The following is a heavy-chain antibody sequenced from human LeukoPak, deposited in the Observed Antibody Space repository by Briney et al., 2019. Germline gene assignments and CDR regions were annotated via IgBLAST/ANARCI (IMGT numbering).Heavy chain of an antibody. CDR3: ARGQSSYFAMDV. V-gene: IGHV6-1*01. CDR2: THYTSKWNN. Sequence: SQTLSLTCAISGDSVSTNSASWNWIRQSPSRGLELLGRTHYTSKWNNDYAVSVKSRITINPDTSKNQFSLHLNSVTPEDTAVYYCARGQSSYFAMDVWGQGTTVTVS. D-gene: IGHD5-24*01. J-gene: IGHJ6*02. CDR1: GDSVSTNSAS.